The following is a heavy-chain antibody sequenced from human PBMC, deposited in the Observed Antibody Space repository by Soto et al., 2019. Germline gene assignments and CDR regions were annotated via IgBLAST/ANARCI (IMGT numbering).Heavy chain of an antibody. D-gene: IGHD6-6*01. Sequence: SETLSLTCTVSGDSISSYYWTWIRQPPGKGLEWIGYIYYSGSTNYNSSLKSRVTISVDTSKNQFSLKLSSVTAADTAVYYCARVVGYSSSSGPFYYYYGMDVWGQGTTVTVSS. CDR1: GDSISSYY. V-gene: IGHV4-59*01. CDR3: ARVVGYSSSSGPFYYYYGMDV. CDR2: IYYSGST. J-gene: IGHJ6*02.